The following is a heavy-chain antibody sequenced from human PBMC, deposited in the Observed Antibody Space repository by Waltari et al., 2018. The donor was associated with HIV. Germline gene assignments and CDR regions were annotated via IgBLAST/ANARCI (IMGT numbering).Heavy chain of an antibody. Sequence: QVQLQESGPGLVKPSETLSLTCAVSGHSISTGYYWGCIRQPPGKGLEWIGSIYHSGSTSYNPSLRSRVTISVDTSKNQFSLNLRFVTAADTAVYYCARDSSGYDSGFDFWGQGTLVSVSS. CDR1: GHSISTGYY. CDR2: IYHSGST. D-gene: IGHD5-12*01. V-gene: IGHV4-38-2*02. J-gene: IGHJ4*02. CDR3: ARDSSGYDSGFDF.